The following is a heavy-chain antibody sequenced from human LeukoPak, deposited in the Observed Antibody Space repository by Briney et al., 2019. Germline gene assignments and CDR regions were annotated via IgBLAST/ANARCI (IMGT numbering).Heavy chain of an antibody. CDR3: ARNLIPEQLVLNF. CDR2: IYTSGST. Sequence: SETLSLTCTVSGGSISSGSYYWSWIRQPAGKGLEWIGHIYTSGSTNYNPSLKSRVTISVDTSKNQFSLNLRSVTPEDTAVYYCARNLIPEQLVLNFWGQGTLVTVSS. D-gene: IGHD6-13*01. V-gene: IGHV4-61*09. CDR1: GGSISSGSYY. J-gene: IGHJ4*02.